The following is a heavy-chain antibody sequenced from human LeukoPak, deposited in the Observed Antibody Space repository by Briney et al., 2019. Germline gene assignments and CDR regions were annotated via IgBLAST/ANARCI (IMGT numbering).Heavy chain of an antibody. V-gene: IGHV3-48*01. J-gene: IGHJ6*02. CDR2: ISSSSSTI. CDR1: GFTFSSYS. D-gene: IGHD3-10*01. CDR3: AKRITMVRGVFYYYGMGV. Sequence: PGGSLRLSCAASGFTFSSYSMNWVRQAPGKGLEWVSYISSSSSTIYYADSVKGRFTISRDNSKNTLYLQMNSLRAEDTAVYYCAKRITMVRGVFYYYGMGVWGQGTTVTVSS.